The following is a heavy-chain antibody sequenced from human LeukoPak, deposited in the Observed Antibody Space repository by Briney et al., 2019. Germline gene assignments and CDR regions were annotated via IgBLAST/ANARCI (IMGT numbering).Heavy chain of an antibody. J-gene: IGHJ4*02. D-gene: IGHD2-15*01. CDR3: ARARGIVVVVAEVCYFDY. V-gene: IGHV4-59*12. Sequence: PSETLSLTCTVSGGSISSYYWSWIRQPPGKGLEWIGYIYYSGSTNYNPSLKSRVTISVDTSKNQFSLKLSSVTAADTAVYYCARARGIVVVVAEVCYFDYWGQGTLVAVSS. CDR2: IYYSGST. CDR1: GGSISSYY.